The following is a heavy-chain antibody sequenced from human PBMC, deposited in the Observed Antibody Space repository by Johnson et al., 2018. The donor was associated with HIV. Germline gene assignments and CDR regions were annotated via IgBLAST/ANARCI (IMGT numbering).Heavy chain of an antibody. J-gene: IGHJ3*02. D-gene: IGHD3-22*01. CDR2: ISGSGGST. Sequence: VQLVESGGGVVRPGGSLRLSCAASGFTFDDYGMSWVRQAPGKGLEWVSAISGSGGSTYYADSVKGRFTLSRDNSKNTLYLQMNSLRAEDTAVYYCAKDAHITMIVVVISALDAFDIWGQGTMVTVSS. CDR3: AKDAHITMIVVVISALDAFDI. V-gene: IGHV3-23*04. CDR1: GFTFDDYG.